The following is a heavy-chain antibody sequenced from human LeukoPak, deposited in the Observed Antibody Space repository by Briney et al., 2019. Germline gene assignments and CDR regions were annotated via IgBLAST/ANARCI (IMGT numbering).Heavy chain of an antibody. CDR1: GFTFSSYA. Sequence: HPGGSLRLSCAASGFTFSSYAMSWVRQAPGKGLEWVSAISGSGGSTYYADSVKGRFTISRDNSKNTLYLQMNSLRAEDKAVYYCAKDPLYQRHRDAFDIWGQGTMVTVSS. CDR3: AKDPLYQRHRDAFDI. D-gene: IGHD1-1*01. J-gene: IGHJ3*02. CDR2: ISGSGGST. V-gene: IGHV3-23*01.